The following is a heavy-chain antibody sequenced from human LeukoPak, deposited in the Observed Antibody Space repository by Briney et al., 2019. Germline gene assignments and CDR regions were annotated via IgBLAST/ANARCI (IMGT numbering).Heavy chain of an antibody. CDR2: IIGSGGST. Sequence: GGSLRLSCAAPRFTFSSYAMTWVRQAPGKGLEWVSTIIGSGGSTYYADFVKGRFIISRDNSKNTLYLQMNSLRAEDTAVYYCAKDPGPGRYSYGSFDYWGQGTLVTVSS. V-gene: IGHV3-23*01. D-gene: IGHD5-18*01. J-gene: IGHJ4*02. CDR3: AKDPGPGRYSYGSFDY. CDR1: RFTFSSYA.